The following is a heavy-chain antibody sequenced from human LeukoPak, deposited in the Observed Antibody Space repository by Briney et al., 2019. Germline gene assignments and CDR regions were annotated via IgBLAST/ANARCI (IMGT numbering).Heavy chain of an antibody. D-gene: IGHD6-13*01. V-gene: IGHV3-30-3*01. J-gene: IGHJ4*02. CDR2: ISYDGSNK. CDR3: AREVSSSWYYVDY. Sequence: PGGSLRLSCAASGFTFSDYAVHWVRQAPGKGLEWVAVISYDGSNKYYADSVKGRFTISRDNSKNTLYLQMNSLRAEDTAVYYCAREVSSSWYYVDYWGQGTLVTVSS. CDR1: GFTFSDYA.